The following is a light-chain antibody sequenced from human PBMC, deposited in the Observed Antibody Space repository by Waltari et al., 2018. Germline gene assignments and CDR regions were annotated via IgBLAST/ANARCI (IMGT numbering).Light chain of an antibody. J-gene: IGLJ3*02. CDR1: SSAGGGYKH. V-gene: IGLV2-8*01. CDR3: SSYAGSHNLV. Sequence: QSALTQPPSASGSPRQPVTISCTGTSSAGGGYKHVSWCQQPPGKAPKLIIYEVSKRPSGVPDRFSGSKSGNTASLTVSGLQAEDEADYYCSSYAGSHNLVFGGGTKLTVL. CDR2: EVS.